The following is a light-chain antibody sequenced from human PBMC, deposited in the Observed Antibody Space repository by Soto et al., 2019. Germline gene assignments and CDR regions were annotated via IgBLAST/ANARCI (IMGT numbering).Light chain of an antibody. CDR2: SAS. CDR3: KVSASLLRT. Sequence: SSPVRDRLNITCGASQGITNFLAWYQQKPGKVPKLLIYSASTLQSGVPPRFSGSGSGTDFTLTITILQPEDVIPYYCKVSASLLRTSAHGTMLDIK. CDR1: QGITNF. V-gene: IGKV1-27*01. J-gene: IGKJ1*01.